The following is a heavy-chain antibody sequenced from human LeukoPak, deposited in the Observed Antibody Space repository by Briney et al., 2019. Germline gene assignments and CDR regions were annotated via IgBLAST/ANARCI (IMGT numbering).Heavy chain of an antibody. CDR3: AKNREGGGRYNWFDP. Sequence: GGSLRLSCTASGFTFSTYAMSWVRQAPGKGLEWVSAISGSGGSTYYADSVKGRFTISRDNSKNTLYLQMNSLRAEDTAVYYCAKNREGGGRYNWFDPWGQGTLVTVSS. J-gene: IGHJ5*02. CDR2: ISGSGGST. V-gene: IGHV3-23*01. D-gene: IGHD1-14*01. CDR1: GFTFSTYA.